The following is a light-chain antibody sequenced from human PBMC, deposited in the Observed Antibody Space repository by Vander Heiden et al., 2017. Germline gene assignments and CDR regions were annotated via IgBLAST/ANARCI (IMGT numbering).Light chain of an antibody. CDR3: QQYNSYWT. J-gene: IGKJ1*01. Sequence: DIQLTQSPSTLSASVGDRVTITCRARQSISSWLAWYQQKPGKAPKLLIYDASSLESGVPSRFSGSGSGTEFTLTISSLQPDDFATYYCQQYNSYWTFGQGTKVXIK. CDR1: QSISSW. CDR2: DAS. V-gene: IGKV1-5*01.